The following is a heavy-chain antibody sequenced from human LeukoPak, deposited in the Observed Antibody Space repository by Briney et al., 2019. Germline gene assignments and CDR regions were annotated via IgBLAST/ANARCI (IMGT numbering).Heavy chain of an antibody. CDR3: ARADYMDV. CDR2: INHSGST. Sequence: KPSETLSLTCAGYGGSFSGYYWSWIRQPPGKGLEWIGEINHSGSTNYNPSLKSRVTISVDTSKNQFSLKLSSVTAADTAVYYCARADYMDVWGKGTTVTVS. J-gene: IGHJ6*03. V-gene: IGHV4-34*01. CDR1: GGSFSGYY.